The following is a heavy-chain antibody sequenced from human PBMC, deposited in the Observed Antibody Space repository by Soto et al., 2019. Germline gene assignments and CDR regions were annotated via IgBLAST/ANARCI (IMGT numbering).Heavy chain of an antibody. D-gene: IGHD4-17*01. Sequence: SETLSLTCTVSGGSISSNSYYWAWIRQPPGKGLEWIGSIYYSGRTYYNPSLKSRATLSVDTSKKPFSLKVSSVTAADTAVYYCARESTVTPNWFDPWGQGTLVTVSS. CDR2: IYYSGRT. V-gene: IGHV4-39*01. CDR1: GGSISSNSYY. J-gene: IGHJ5*02. CDR3: ARESTVTPNWFDP.